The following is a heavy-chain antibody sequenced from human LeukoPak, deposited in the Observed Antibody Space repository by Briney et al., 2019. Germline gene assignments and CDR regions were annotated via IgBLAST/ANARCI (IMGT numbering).Heavy chain of an antibody. Sequence: PGGSLRLSCAASGFTFSSYAMHWVRQAPGKGLEWVAVISYDGSNKYNADSVKGRFTISRDNSKNTLYLQMNSLRAEDTAVYYCARDLPDILTGYYYYYYGMDVWGQGTTVTVSS. J-gene: IGHJ6*02. V-gene: IGHV3-30*04. CDR3: ARDLPDILTGYYYYYYGMDV. D-gene: IGHD3-9*01. CDR2: ISYDGSNK. CDR1: GFTFSSYA.